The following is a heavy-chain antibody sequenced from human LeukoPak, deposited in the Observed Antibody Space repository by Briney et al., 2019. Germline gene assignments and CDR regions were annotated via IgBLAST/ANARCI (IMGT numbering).Heavy chain of an antibody. J-gene: IGHJ4*02. CDR1: GFTFSSYS. V-gene: IGHV3-21*01. CDR2: ISSSSSHI. D-gene: IGHD6-19*01. CDR3: ARDQYSSGWYQAGY. Sequence: GGSLRLSCAASGFTFSSYSMNWVRQAPGKGLEWVSSISSSSSHIYYADSVKGRFTISRDNAKNSLYLQMNSLRADDTAVYYCARDQYSSGWYQAGYWGQGTLVTVSS.